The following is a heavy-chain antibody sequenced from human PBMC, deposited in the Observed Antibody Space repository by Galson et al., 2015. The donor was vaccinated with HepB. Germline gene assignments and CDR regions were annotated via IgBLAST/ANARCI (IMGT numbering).Heavy chain of an antibody. Sequence: SLRLSCAASGFTFSDYYMSWIRQAPGKGLEWVSYISSSGSTIYYADSVKGRFTISRDNSKNTLFLQMNSLRAEDTAVYYCARNGDTAMVIVYWGQGTLVTVSS. CDR1: GFTFSDYY. CDR2: ISSSGSTI. D-gene: IGHD5-18*01. J-gene: IGHJ4*02. V-gene: IGHV3-11*04. CDR3: ARNGDTAMVIVY.